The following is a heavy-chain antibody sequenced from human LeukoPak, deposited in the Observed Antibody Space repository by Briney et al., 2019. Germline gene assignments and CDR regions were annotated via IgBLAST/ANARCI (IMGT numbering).Heavy chain of an antibody. J-gene: IGHJ6*02. CDR3: ARDSRDRYYYYGMDV. Sequence: PSETLSLTCTVSGGSVSSGSYYWSWIRQPPGKGLEWIGYIYYSGSTNYNPSLKSRVTISVDTSKNQFSLKLSSVTAADTAVYYCARDSRDRYYYYGMDVWGQGTTVTVSS. CDR1: GGSVSSGSYY. CDR2: IYYSGST. V-gene: IGHV4-61*01.